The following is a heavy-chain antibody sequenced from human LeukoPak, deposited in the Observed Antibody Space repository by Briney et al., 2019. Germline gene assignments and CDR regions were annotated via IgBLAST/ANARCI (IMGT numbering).Heavy chain of an antibody. V-gene: IGHV4-39*01. J-gene: IGHJ2*01. Sequence: PSETLSLTCIVSGGSISSISSNNYHWGWIRQPPGKGLEWIGNIYYSRSTHYSPSLKSRVTISVDTSKNQFSLKLSSVTAADTAVYYCARGLSMIVVVVHDWYFDLWGRGTLVTVSS. D-gene: IGHD3-22*01. CDR2: IYYSRST. CDR1: GGSISSISSNNYH. CDR3: ARGLSMIVVVVHDWYFDL.